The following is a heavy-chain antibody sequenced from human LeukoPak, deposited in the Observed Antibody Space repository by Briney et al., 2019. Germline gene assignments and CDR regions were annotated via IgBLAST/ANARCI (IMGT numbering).Heavy chain of an antibody. D-gene: IGHD6-13*01. CDR2: ISSSSSYI. J-gene: IGHJ4*02. CDR1: GFTFSSYS. V-gene: IGHV3-21*01. CDR3: ARAGGTAAQDY. Sequence: GGSLRLSCAASGFTFSSYSMNWVPQAPGKGLEWVSSISSSSSYIYYADSVKGRFTISRDNAKNSLYLQMNSLRAEDTAVYYCARAGGTAAQDYWGQGTLVTASS.